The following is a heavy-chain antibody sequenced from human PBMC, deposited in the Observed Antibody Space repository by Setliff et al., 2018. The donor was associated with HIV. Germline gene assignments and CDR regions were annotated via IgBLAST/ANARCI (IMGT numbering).Heavy chain of an antibody. CDR2: IYYSGDT. V-gene: IGHV4-39*01. CDR1: GGSVSSSSYY. CDR3: ARMEATRPPRGLDY. Sequence: PSETQSLTCTVSGGSVSSSSYYWGWIRQPTGKGLEWIGTIYYSGDTQYNPSFKTRVIMSVDTSKNQFSLRLISVTAADTAVYYCARMEATRPPRGLDYWGPGTLVTVSS. D-gene: IGHD6-6*01. J-gene: IGHJ4*02.